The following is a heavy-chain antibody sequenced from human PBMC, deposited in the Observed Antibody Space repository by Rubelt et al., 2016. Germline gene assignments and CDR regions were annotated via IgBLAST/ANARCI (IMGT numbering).Heavy chain of an antibody. Sequence: QVQLVQSGAEVKKPGASVKVSCKASGYTFTSYGISWVRQAPGQGLEWMGWISAYNGNTNYAQKLQGRFTMTTDTSTSTDYMELRSLRSGDTAVYYWARDRIRIAARQGWYFDLWGRGTLVTVSS. CDR3: ARDRIRIAARQGWYFDL. CDR1: GYTFTSYG. J-gene: IGHJ2*01. V-gene: IGHV1-18*01. D-gene: IGHD6-6*01. CDR2: ISAYNGNT.